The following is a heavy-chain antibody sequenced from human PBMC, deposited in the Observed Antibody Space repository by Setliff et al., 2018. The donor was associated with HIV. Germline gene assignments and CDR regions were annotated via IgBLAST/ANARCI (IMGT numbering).Heavy chain of an antibody. V-gene: IGHV3-74*01. CDR2: INSDGNNI. D-gene: IGHD3-22*01. Sequence: LSLSCVVSGFTFTNYWMHWGRQVPGKGLTWVARINSDGNNIAYADSVKGRFTISRDNSKNTLYLQMNSLRVEDTALYYCAKDLDSSGYYLFDYWGQGTLVTVSS. CDR1: GFTFTNYW. CDR3: AKDLDSSGYYLFDY. J-gene: IGHJ4*02.